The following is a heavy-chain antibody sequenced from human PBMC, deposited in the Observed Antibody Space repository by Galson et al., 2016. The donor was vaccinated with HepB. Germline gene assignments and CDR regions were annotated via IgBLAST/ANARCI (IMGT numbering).Heavy chain of an antibody. J-gene: IGHJ1*01. CDR2: ISHSGSA. CDR1: GGPIANSNW. Sequence: LSLTCAVSGGPIANSNWWSWVRQAPGKGLEWIGAISHSGSAHYNPSLESRVTLSSDMSRDESSLKLYSVTAADTAMYFCTRESGAFVPFGFWGQGALVTVSS. CDR3: TRESGAFVPFGF. V-gene: IGHV4-4*01. D-gene: IGHD3-10*01.